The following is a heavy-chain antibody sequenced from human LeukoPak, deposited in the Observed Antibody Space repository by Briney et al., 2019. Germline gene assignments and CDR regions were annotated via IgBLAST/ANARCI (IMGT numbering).Heavy chain of an antibody. Sequence: PSETLSLTCTVSGGSISGYYWGWIRQPPGKGLEWIGSIYHSGSTYYNPSLKSRVTISVDTSKNQFSLKLSSVTAADTAVYYCARIGLRLGELSLRDRGYFDYWGQGTLVTVSS. J-gene: IGHJ4*02. CDR2: IYHSGST. D-gene: IGHD3-16*02. CDR3: ARIGLRLGELSLRDRGYFDY. CDR1: GGSISGYY. V-gene: IGHV4-38-2*02.